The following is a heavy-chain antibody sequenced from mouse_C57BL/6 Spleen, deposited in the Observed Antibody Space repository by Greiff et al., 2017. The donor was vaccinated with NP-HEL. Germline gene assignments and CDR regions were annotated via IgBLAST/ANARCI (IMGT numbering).Heavy chain of an antibody. V-gene: IGHV2-6*01. Sequence: VKLVESGPSLVAPSQSLSITCTVSGFSLTSYGVDWVRQSPGKGLEWLGVIWGVGSTNYNSALKSRLSISKDNSKSQDFLKMNSLQTDDTAMYYCARRDYDDGRYAMDYWGQGTSVTVSS. J-gene: IGHJ4*01. CDR2: IWGVGST. CDR3: ARRDYDDGRYAMDY. CDR1: GFSLTSYG. D-gene: IGHD2-4*01.